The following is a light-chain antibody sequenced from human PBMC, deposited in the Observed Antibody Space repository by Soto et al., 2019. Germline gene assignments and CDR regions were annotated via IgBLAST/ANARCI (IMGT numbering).Light chain of an antibody. CDR1: QSLVHSNGNTF. V-gene: IGKV2-30*02. CDR3: MQGTYAPKT. J-gene: IGKJ1*01. CDR2: KVS. Sequence: EVVMTQSPLSLPVTLGQPASISCRSSQSLVHSNGNTFLTWFQQRPGKSPRRLIYKVSIRDSGVSDRSSGSGSGTDFTLKISRVEAEDVGVYYCMQGTYAPKTFGQGTMVEI.